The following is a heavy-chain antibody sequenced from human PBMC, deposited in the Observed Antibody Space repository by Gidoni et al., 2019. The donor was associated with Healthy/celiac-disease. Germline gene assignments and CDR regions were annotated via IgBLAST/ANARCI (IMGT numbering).Heavy chain of an antibody. CDR1: GGTFSSYA. D-gene: IGHD5-12*01. J-gene: IGHJ5*02. CDR2: IIPTFGTA. CDR3: ARDEGRDGYNPNWFDP. Sequence: QVQLVQSGAEVKKPGSSVKVSCKASGGTFSSYAISWVRQAPGQGLEWMGGIIPTFGTANYAQKFQGRVTITADESTSTAYMELSSLRSEDTAVYYCARDEGRDGYNPNWFDPWGQGTLVTVSS. V-gene: IGHV1-69*01.